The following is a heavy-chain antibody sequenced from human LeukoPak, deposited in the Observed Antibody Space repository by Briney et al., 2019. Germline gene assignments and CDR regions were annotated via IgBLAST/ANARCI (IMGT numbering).Heavy chain of an antibody. Sequence: SETLSLTCTVSGGSMSSYYWSWIRQPPGKGLEWIGYIYYSGSTNYNPSLKSRVTIPVDTSKNQFSLKLSSVTAADTAVYYCARHGGYSGYASPYYFDYWGQGNLVTVSS. J-gene: IGHJ4*02. CDR2: IYYSGST. V-gene: IGHV4-59*08. CDR3: ARHGGYSGYASPYYFDY. D-gene: IGHD5-12*01. CDR1: GGSMSSYY.